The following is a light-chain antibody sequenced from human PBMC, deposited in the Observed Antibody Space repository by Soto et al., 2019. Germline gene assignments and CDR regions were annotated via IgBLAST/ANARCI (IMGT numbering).Light chain of an antibody. CDR2: GAS. J-gene: IGKJ1*01. CDR1: QSVSSNY. Sequence: EIVLTQSPGTLSLSPGERATLSCRASQSVSSNYLAWYQQKPGQAPRLLIYGASSRATGIPDRFSGGGSGTDFTLTINRLEPEDFAMYYCQQYGSSPPTFGQGTKVDIK. V-gene: IGKV3-20*01. CDR3: QQYGSSPPT.